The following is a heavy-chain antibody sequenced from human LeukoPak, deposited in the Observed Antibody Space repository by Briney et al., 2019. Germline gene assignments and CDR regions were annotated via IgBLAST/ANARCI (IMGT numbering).Heavy chain of an antibody. J-gene: IGHJ6*03. CDR3: AGGLMGIAARRYYYYYMDV. CDR2: IILIFGTA. D-gene: IGHD6-6*01. Sequence: SVKVSCKASGGTFSSYAISWVRQAPGQGLEWMGGIILIFGTANYAQKFQGRVTITTDESTSTAYMELSSLRSEDTAVYYCAGGLMGIAARRYYYYYMDVWGKGTTVTVSS. V-gene: IGHV1-69*05. CDR1: GGTFSSYA.